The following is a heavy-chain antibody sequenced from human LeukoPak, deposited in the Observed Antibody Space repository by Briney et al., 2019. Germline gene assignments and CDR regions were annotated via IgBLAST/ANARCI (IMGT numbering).Heavy chain of an antibody. Sequence: GGSLRLSCAASGFTLSSYEMNWVRQAPGKGLEWVSYISSSGSTIYYADSVKGRFTISRYNAKNSLYLQMNILRAEDTAVYYCASGVTIFGVVRFDYWGQGTLVTVSS. V-gene: IGHV3-48*03. CDR1: GFTLSSYE. D-gene: IGHD3-3*01. CDR2: ISSSGSTI. CDR3: ASGVTIFGVVRFDY. J-gene: IGHJ4*02.